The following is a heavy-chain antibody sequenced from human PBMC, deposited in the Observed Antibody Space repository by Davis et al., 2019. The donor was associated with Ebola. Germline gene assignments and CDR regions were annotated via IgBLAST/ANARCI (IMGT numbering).Heavy chain of an antibody. V-gene: IGHV3-7*03. CDR2: IKEDGSEK. CDR3: ARSGLYWGNYYYGMDV. CDR1: GFTFSTYW. Sequence: GGSLRLSCAASGFTFSTYWMSWVRQAPGKGLEWVANIKEDGSEKYYVDSVKGRFTISRDNAKNSLYLQMNSLRAEDTAVYYCARSGLYWGNYYYGMDVWGQGTTVTVSS. J-gene: IGHJ6*02. D-gene: IGHD2-8*02.